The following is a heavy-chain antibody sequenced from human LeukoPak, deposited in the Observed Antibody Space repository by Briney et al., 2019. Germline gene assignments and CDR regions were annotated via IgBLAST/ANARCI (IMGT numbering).Heavy chain of an antibody. Sequence: PSETLSLTCAVYGGSFSGYYWSWIRQPPGNWLEWIGEINHSGSTNYNPSLKSRVTISVDTSKNQFSLKLSSVTAADTAVYYCARVHVVPAAIRFRWFDPWGQGTLVTVSS. CDR3: ARVHVVPAAIRFRWFDP. D-gene: IGHD2-2*02. CDR1: GGSFSGYY. CDR2: INHSGST. V-gene: IGHV4-34*01. J-gene: IGHJ5*02.